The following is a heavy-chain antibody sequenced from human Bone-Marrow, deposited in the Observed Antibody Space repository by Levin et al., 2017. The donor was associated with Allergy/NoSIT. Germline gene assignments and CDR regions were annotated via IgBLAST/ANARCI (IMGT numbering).Heavy chain of an antibody. J-gene: IGHJ6*02. CDR3: AREGDYRGAMDL. Sequence: GGSLRLSCAASGFTFSSYGVHWVRQAPGKGLEWVAVISSDGSNKNYEDSVKGRFTISRDNSKNMLYLQMSSLRVEDTALYYGAREGDYRGAMDLWGQGTTVTVSS. CDR1: GFTFSSYG. CDR2: ISSDGSNK. D-gene: IGHD4-11*01. V-gene: IGHV3-30*03.